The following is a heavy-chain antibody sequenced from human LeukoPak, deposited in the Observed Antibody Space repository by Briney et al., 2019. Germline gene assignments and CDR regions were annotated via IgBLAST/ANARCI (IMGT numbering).Heavy chain of an antibody. Sequence: GASVKVSCKASGYTFTGYGISWVRQAPGQGLEWMGWISGYNGNTNYAQKLQGRVTMTTDTSTSTAYMELRSLRSDDTAVYYCARDYELQMGPDCFDPWGQGNLVTVSS. CDR2: ISGYNGNT. D-gene: IGHD2-21*01. J-gene: IGHJ5*02. CDR1: GYTFTGYG. CDR3: ARDYELQMGPDCFDP. V-gene: IGHV1-18*01.